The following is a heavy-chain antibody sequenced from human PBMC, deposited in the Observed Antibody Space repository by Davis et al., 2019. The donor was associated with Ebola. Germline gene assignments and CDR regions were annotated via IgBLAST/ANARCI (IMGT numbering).Heavy chain of an antibody. CDR3: AKALLWFGELLSLDY. Sequence: GESLKISCAASGFTFSSYGMHWVRQAPGKGLEWVAVISYDGSNKYYADSVKGRFTISRDNSKNTLYLQMNSLRAEDTAVYYCAKALLWFGELLSLDYWGQGTLVTVSS. CDR1: GFTFSSYG. CDR2: ISYDGSNK. V-gene: IGHV3-30*18. J-gene: IGHJ4*02. D-gene: IGHD3-10*01.